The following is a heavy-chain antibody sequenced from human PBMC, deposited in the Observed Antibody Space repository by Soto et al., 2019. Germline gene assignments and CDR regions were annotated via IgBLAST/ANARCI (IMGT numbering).Heavy chain of an antibody. CDR1: GGSFSGYY. J-gene: IGHJ4*02. V-gene: IGHV4-34*01. D-gene: IGHD5-12*01. CDR2: INHSGST. Sequence: QVQLQQWGAGLLKPSETLSLTCAVYGGSFSGYYWSWIRQPPGKGLEWIGEINHSGSTNYNPSLKSRVTISVDTPKNQFSLKLSSVTAADTAVYYCARERGSGYDRGVFDYWGQGTLVTVSS. CDR3: ARERGSGYDRGVFDY.